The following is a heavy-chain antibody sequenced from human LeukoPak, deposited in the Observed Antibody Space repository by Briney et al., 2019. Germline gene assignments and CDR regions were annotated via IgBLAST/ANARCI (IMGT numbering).Heavy chain of an antibody. D-gene: IGHD3-10*01. CDR2: IWYDGSNK. J-gene: IGHJ5*01. V-gene: IGHV3-33*08. Sequence: PGGSLRLSCAASGFTFSTYAMNWVRQAPGKGLEWVAVIWYDGSNKYYADSVKGRFTISRDNSKNTLYLQMNSLRAEDTAVYYCARDRASWFDSWGQGTLVTVSS. CDR3: ARDRASWFDS. CDR1: GFTFSTYA.